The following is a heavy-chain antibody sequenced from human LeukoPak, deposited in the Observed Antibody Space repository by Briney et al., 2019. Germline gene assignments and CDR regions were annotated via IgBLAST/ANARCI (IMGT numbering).Heavy chain of an antibody. CDR1: GYTFTSFG. V-gene: IGHV1-18*01. J-gene: IGHJ5*02. CDR3: ARESGSEAGTRWFAP. D-gene: IGHD6-13*01. CDR2: ISAYNGNT. Sequence: RASVKVSCKASGYTFTSFGISWVRQAPGQGLEWMGWISAYNGNTNYAEKFQGRVTMTTDTSTTTAHMELRSLRSDDTAVYYCARESGSEAGTRWFAPWGQGTLVTVSS.